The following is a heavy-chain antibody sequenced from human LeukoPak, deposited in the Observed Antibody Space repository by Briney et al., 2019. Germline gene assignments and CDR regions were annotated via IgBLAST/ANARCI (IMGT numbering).Heavy chain of an antibody. CDR2: ISAYNGNT. V-gene: IGHV1-18*01. CDR1: GYTFTSYG. J-gene: IGHJ3*02. CDR3: ARSAAAGALDTFDI. Sequence: GASVKVSCKASGYTFTSYGISWVRQAPGQGLEWMGWISAYNGNTNYAQKLQGRVTMTTDTSTSTACMELRSLRSDDTAVYYCARSAAAGALDTFDIWGQGTMVTVSS. D-gene: IGHD6-13*01.